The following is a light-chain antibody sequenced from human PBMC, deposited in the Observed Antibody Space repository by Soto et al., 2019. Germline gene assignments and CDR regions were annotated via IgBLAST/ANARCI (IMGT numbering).Light chain of an antibody. CDR3: SSYAGTNILYV. CDR2: KVS. V-gene: IGLV2-8*01. CDR1: SSDVGGYNY. J-gene: IGLJ1*01. Sequence: QSALTQPPSASGSPGQSVTISCTGTSSDVGGYNYVSWYQQHPGKAPKVMIYKVSKRPSGVPDRFSGSKSGNTASLTVSGLQAEDEADYYCSSYAGTNILYVFGTGTKVTVL.